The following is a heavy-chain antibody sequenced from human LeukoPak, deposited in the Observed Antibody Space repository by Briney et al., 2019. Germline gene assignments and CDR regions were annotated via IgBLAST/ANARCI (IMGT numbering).Heavy chain of an antibody. Sequence: GSLRLSCAASGFTHSAYWMHWVRQAPGKGLMWVSRIEGDGNRITYADSVKGRFTISRDNAKNTLYLQMNSLRAEDTGVYYCAKDHYWSIDYWGRGTLVTVSS. CDR3: AKDHYWSIDY. CDR2: IEGDGNRI. D-gene: IGHD3-3*01. CDR1: GFTHSAYW. V-gene: IGHV3-74*01. J-gene: IGHJ4*02.